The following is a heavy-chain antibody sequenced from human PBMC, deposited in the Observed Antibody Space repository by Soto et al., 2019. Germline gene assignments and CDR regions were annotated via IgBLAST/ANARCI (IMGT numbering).Heavy chain of an antibody. J-gene: IGHJ6*02. CDR2: INSDGSST. D-gene: IGHD1-26*01. V-gene: IGHV3-74*01. CDR1: GFTFSSYW. CDR3: ARLGGYGGNGSSYSYGMDV. Sequence: GGSLRLSCAASGFTFSSYWMHWVRQAPGKGLVWVSRINSDGSSTSYADSVKGRFTISRDNAKNTLYLQMNSLRAEDTAVYSCARLGGYGGNGSSYSYGMDVGGQGPTLTFPS.